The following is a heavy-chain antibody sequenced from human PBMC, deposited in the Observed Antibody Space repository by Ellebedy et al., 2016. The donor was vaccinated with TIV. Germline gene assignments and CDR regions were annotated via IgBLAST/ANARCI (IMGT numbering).Heavy chain of an antibody. CDR3: ARIQLAPDPYFDY. V-gene: IGHV3-21*04. Sequence: GGSLRLXXAASGFTFSSYSMNWVRQAPGKGLEWVSSISSSSSYIYYADSVKGRFTISRDNAKNSLYLQMNSLRAEDTAVYYCARIQLAPDPYFDYWGQGTLVTVSS. D-gene: IGHD5-18*01. CDR1: GFTFSSYS. CDR2: ISSSSSYI. J-gene: IGHJ4*02.